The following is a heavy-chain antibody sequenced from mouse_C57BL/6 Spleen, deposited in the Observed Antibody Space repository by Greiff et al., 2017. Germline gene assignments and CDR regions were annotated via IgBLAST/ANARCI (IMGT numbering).Heavy chain of an antibody. CDR1: GFTFSSYA. CDR3: ARDSGSWYFDV. J-gene: IGHJ1*03. Sequence: DVKLVESGGGLVKPGGSLKLSCAASGFTFSSYAMSWVRQTPEKRLEWVATISDGGSYTYYPDNVKGRFTISRDNAKNNLYLQMSHLKSEDTAMYYCARDSGSWYFDVWGTGTTVTVSS. D-gene: IGHD1-2*01. CDR2: ISDGGSYT. V-gene: IGHV5-4*01.